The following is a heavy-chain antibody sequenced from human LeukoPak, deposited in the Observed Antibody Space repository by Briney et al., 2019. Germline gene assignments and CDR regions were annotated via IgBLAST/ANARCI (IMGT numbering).Heavy chain of an antibody. J-gene: IGHJ4*02. Sequence: ASVKVSCKASGYTFTGYYMHWVRQAPGQGLEWMGWINPNSGGTNYAQKFQGWVTMTRDTSISTAYMELSRLRSDGTAVYYCARDSDDYGDYTLDYWGQGTLVTVSS. CDR2: INPNSGGT. V-gene: IGHV1-2*04. D-gene: IGHD4-17*01. CDR1: GYTFTGYY. CDR3: ARDSDDYGDYTLDY.